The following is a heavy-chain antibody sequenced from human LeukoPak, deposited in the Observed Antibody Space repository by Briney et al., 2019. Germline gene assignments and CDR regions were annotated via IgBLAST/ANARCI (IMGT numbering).Heavy chain of an antibody. Sequence: GGSLRLSCAASGFTFSSSAMSWVRQAPGKGLEWVSGFRYSGNSTYYADSVKGRFTISRDNSKNTLYLQMNSLRAEDTAVYYCAKDRTTVVTPGVAPLDYWGQGTLVTVSS. D-gene: IGHD4-23*01. V-gene: IGHV3-23*01. CDR2: FRYSGNST. CDR1: GFTFSSSA. CDR3: AKDRTTVVTPGVAPLDY. J-gene: IGHJ4*02.